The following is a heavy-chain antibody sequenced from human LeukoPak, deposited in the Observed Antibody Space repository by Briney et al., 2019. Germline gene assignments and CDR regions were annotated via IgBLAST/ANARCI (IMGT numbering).Heavy chain of an antibody. CDR2: ISAYNGNT. Sequence: ASVKVSCKASGYAFTSYGISWLRHAPGQGLEWMGWISAYNGNTNYAQKLQGRVTMTTDTSTSTAYMELRSVRSDDTAVYYCARDHEVGATFLDYSGQGTLVTVSS. D-gene: IGHD1-26*01. J-gene: IGHJ4*02. CDR3: ARDHEVGATFLDY. CDR1: GYAFTSYG. V-gene: IGHV1-18*01.